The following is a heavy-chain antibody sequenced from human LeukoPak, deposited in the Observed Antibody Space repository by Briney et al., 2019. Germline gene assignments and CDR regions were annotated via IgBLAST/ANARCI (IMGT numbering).Heavy chain of an antibody. D-gene: IGHD6-19*01. J-gene: IGHJ4*02. V-gene: IGHV3-23*01. CDR3: AKDPRFDSSGW. Sequence: GGSLRLSCAASGFTFSSYAISWVRQAPGKRLEWVSAISGSGGSTYYADSVKGRFTISRDNSKNTLYLQMNSLRAEDTAVYYCAKDPRFDSSGWWCQGTLVTVSS. CDR2: ISGSGGST. CDR1: GFTFSSYA.